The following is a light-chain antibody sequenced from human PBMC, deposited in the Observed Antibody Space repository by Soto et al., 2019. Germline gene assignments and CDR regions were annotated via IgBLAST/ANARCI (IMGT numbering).Light chain of an antibody. J-gene: IGKJ5*01. CDR2: AAS. Sequence: IQMTQSPTSLSASLGDGVTITCRARQSISSYVSWYQQKPGKAPKLLIYAASRLQSGVPSRFSGSRSGTDFTLTISSLQPEDFATYYCQQSYSPPRTFGQGTRLEI. V-gene: IGKV1-39*01. CDR1: QSISSY. CDR3: QQSYSPPRT.